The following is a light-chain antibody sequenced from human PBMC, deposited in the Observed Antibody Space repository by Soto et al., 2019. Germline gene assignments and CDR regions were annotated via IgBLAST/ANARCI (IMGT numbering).Light chain of an antibody. CDR2: GAS. V-gene: IGKV3-20*01. J-gene: IGKJ2*01. CDR3: QQYGSSSLYT. Sequence: PGERATLSCRASQSVSISCLAWYQQKPGQAPRLLIYGASSRATGIPDRFSGSGSGTDFTLTISRLEPEDFAVYYCQQYGSSSLYTFGQGTKLEIK. CDR1: QSVSISC.